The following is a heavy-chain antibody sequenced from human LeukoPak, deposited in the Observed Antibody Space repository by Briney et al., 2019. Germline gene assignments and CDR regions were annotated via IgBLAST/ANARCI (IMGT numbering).Heavy chain of an antibody. Sequence: WLGRTYYRPKFNTDYAVSVKSRIAINSDTSKNQFSLQLNSVSPEDTGVYYCARGSHSSFDYWGQGTLVTVSS. V-gene: IGHV6-1*01. CDR2: TYYRPKFNT. CDR3: ARGSHSSFDY. J-gene: IGHJ4*02. D-gene: IGHD3-10*01.